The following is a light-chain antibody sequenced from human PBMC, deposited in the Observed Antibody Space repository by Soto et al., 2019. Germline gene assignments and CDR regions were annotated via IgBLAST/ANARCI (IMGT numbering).Light chain of an antibody. CDR1: QSVSSN. CDR3: QQYSDWPKT. J-gene: IGKJ1*01. CDR2: GAS. Sequence: EIEMTQSPATLSVSPGERATLSCWASQSVSSNLAWYQQKPGQAPRLLIYGASNRATDIPARFSGSGSGTEFTLTISSLQSEDFAVYFCQQYSDWPKTFGQGTKVEI. V-gene: IGKV3-15*01.